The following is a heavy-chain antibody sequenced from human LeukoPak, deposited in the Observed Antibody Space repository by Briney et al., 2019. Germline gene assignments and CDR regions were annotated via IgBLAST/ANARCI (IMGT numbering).Heavy chain of an antibody. CDR1: GGSFSGYY. V-gene: IGHV4-34*01. Sequence: SETLSLTCAVYGGSFSGYYWSWIRQPPGKGLEWIGEINHSGSTNYNPSLKSRVTISVDTSKNQFSLKLSSVTAADTAVYYCARPNFGVVISWGQGTLVTVSS. CDR3: ARPNFGVVIS. D-gene: IGHD3-3*01. CDR2: INHSGST. J-gene: IGHJ4*02.